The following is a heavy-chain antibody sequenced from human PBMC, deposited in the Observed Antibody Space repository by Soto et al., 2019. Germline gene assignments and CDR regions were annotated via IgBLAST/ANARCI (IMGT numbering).Heavy chain of an antibody. Sequence: VELHESGPGLAKPSGTLSLTCAVSGASFTSDNWWSWVRQTPGKGLEWIGEIFHDGRTNYNPSPKRWVTMAVGKAKNQVSLKLTSVTAAGTAVDFWARENPGGIFFEARGYYGHDAFAVWGQGTLVTVSS. CDR1: GASFTSDNW. V-gene: IGHV4-4*02. J-gene: IGHJ3*01. D-gene: IGHD3-22*01. CDR2: IFHDGRT. CDR3: ARENPGGIFFEARGYYGHDAFAV.